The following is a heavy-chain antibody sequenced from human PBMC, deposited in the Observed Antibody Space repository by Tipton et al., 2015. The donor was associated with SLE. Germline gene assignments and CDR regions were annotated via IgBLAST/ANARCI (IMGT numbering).Heavy chain of an antibody. D-gene: IGHD5-12*01. CDR3: ARHEGVATIPYFDY. CDR2: IYYSGST. V-gene: IGHV4-39*01. CDR1: GGSISSSSYY. J-gene: IGHJ4*02. Sequence: TLSLTCTVSGGSISSSSYYWGWIRQPPGKGLEWIGSIYYSGSTYYNPSPKSRVTISVDTSKNQFSLKLSSVTAADTAVYYCARHEGVATIPYFDYWGQGTLVTVSS.